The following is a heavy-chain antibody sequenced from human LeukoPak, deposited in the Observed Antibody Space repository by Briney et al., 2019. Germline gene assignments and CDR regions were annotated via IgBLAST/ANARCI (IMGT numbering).Heavy chain of an antibody. J-gene: IGHJ3*02. Sequence: PSETLSLTCTVSGGSISSYYWSWIRQPPGKGLEWIGYIYYSGSTNYNPSLKSRVTISVDTSKNQFSLKLSSVTAADTAVYYCARGPEYSSGWYNRLTPTHIDAFDIWGQGTMVTVSS. D-gene: IGHD6-19*01. CDR2: IYYSGST. V-gene: IGHV4-59*12. CDR3: ARGPEYSSGWYNRLTPTHIDAFDI. CDR1: GGSISSYY.